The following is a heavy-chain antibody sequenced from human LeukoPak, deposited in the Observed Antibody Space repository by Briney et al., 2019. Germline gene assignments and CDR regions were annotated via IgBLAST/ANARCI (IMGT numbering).Heavy chain of an antibody. Sequence: ASVKVSCKASGYTFTSFYMHWVRQAPGQGLEWMGMINPSGGSTSYAQKFQGRITITRDTSTSTAYMEVSSLRSEDTAVYYCARDLITVVRNPLDYWGQGTLVTVSS. D-gene: IGHD3-10*01. J-gene: IGHJ4*02. CDR2: INPSGGST. CDR1: GYTFTSFY. V-gene: IGHV1-46*01. CDR3: ARDLITVVRNPLDY.